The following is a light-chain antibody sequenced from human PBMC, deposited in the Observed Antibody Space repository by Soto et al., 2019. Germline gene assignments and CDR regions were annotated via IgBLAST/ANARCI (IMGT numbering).Light chain of an antibody. V-gene: IGKV1D-12*01. J-gene: IGKJ3*01. CDR1: QYISIW. CDR3: QQGRPSPFS. CDR2: SAS. Sequence: DIQMTQSPSFVSASLGDRATLSCRASQYISIWLAWYQQRPGEAPRLLIFSASTLKNGVPARFSGSGSGTDFTLTISRLQPEDIAIYYCQQGRPSPFSFGPGTKV.